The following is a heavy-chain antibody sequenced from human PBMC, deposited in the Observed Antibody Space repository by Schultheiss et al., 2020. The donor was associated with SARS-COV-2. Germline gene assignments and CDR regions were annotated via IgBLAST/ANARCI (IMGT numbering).Heavy chain of an antibody. Sequence: GGSLRLSCAASGFTFSSYGMHWVRQAPGKGLEWVSYISSSSSYIYYADSVKGRFTISRDNAKNSLYLQMNSLRAEDTAVYYCARRVATGWHFDLWGRGTLVTVSS. D-gene: IGHD5-12*01. CDR3: ARRVATGWHFDL. CDR2: ISSSSSYI. V-gene: IGHV3-21*05. CDR1: GFTFSSYG. J-gene: IGHJ2*01.